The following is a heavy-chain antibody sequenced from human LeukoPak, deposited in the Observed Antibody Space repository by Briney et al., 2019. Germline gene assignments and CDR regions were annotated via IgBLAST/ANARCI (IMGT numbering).Heavy chain of an antibody. J-gene: IGHJ4*02. CDR3: AKDSNRVVINFDY. Sequence: GGSLRLSCAASGCTFSSYAMSWVRQAPGKGLEWVSAISGSGGSTYYADSVKGRFTISRDNSKNTLYLQMNSLRAEDTAVYYCAKDSNRVVINFDYWGQGTLVTVPS. V-gene: IGHV3-23*01. D-gene: IGHD3-3*01. CDR2: ISGSGGST. CDR1: GCTFSSYA.